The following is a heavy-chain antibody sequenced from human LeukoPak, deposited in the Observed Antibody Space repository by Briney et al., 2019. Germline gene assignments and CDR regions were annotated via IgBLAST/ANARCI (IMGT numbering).Heavy chain of an antibody. CDR1: GYTFTGYY. D-gene: IGHD3-10*01. Sequence: GASVKVSCKASGYTFTGYYMHWVRQAPGQGLGWMGRINPNSGGANYAQKFQGRVTMTRDTSTSTAYMELSRLRSDDTAVYYCASAYRNYGSGSYYNGFDPWGQGTLVTVSS. CDR3: ASAYRNYGSGSYYNGFDP. V-gene: IGHV1-2*06. CDR2: INPNSGGA. J-gene: IGHJ5*02.